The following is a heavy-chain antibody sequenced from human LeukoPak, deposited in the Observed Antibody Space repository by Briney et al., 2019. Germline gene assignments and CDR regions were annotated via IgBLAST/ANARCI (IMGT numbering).Heavy chain of an antibody. CDR3: ARGGSYVHY. CDR2: INSGGSAI. J-gene: IGHJ4*02. CDR1: GFIFNSYS. Sequence: PGGSLRLSRAASGFIFNSYSMTWVRQAPGEGLEWVSYINSGGSAIYYADSVKGRFTISRDNAKNSLYLQMNSLRADDTAVYYCARGGSYVHYWGQGTLVTVSS. D-gene: IGHD1-26*01. V-gene: IGHV3-48*04.